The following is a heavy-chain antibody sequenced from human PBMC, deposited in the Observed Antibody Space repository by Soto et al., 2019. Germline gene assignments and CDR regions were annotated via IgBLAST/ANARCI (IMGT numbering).Heavy chain of an antibody. V-gene: IGHV4-31*03. J-gene: IGHJ4*02. Sequence: SETLSLTCTVSGDSIADGGHYWSWIRQHPGKGLEWIGYIFYTGNTYYTPSLKSRVSVSLDTSKNQFSLKLSSVTAADTAVYYCASSDGRYWGQGTLVTVSS. CDR2: IFYTGNT. CDR1: GDSIADGGHY. CDR3: ASSDGRY.